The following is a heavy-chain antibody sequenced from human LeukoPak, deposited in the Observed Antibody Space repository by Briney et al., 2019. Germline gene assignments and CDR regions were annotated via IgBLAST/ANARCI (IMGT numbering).Heavy chain of an antibody. D-gene: IGHD3-10*01. Sequence: QPGGSLRLSCAASGFTFSSYGMHWVRQAPGKGLEWVAFIRYDGSNKYYADSVKGRFTISRDNSKNTLYLQMNSLRAEDTAVYYCARDRHYYGSGSPYYWGQGTLVTVSS. CDR2: IRYDGSNK. V-gene: IGHV3-30*02. CDR1: GFTFSSYG. CDR3: ARDRHYYGSGSPYY. J-gene: IGHJ4*02.